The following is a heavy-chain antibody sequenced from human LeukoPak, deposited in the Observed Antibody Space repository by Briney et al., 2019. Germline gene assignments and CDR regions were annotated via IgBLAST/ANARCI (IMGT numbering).Heavy chain of an antibody. Sequence: GGSLRLSCAASGFTFSSYAMSWVRQAPGKGLEWVSAISGSGGSTYYADSVKGRFTISRDNSKNTLYLQMNSLRAEDTAVYYCAKTSEDIVVVPAAMELFYWGQGTLVTVSS. CDR3: AKTSEDIVVVPAAMELFY. CDR2: ISGSGGST. J-gene: IGHJ4*02. CDR1: GFTFSSYA. V-gene: IGHV3-23*01. D-gene: IGHD2-2*01.